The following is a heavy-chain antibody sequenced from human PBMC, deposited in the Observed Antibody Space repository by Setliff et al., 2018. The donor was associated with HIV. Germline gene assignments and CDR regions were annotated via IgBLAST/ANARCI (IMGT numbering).Heavy chain of an antibody. D-gene: IGHD5-18*01. Sequence: SETLSLTCPVSGGSISIGYYWGWIRQPAGKGLEWIGSIYHSGSTYNNPSLKGRDIITVDTSKHQFSLKLTSVTAADTAAYYCARTWRAAAMGYFDYWGQGTLVTVSS. CDR3: ARTWRAAAMGYFDY. J-gene: IGHJ4*02. CDR1: GGSISIGYY. V-gene: IGHV4-38-2*01. CDR2: IYHSGST.